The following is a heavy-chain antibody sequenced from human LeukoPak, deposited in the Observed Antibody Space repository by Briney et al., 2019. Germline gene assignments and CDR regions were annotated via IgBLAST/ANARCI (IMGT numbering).Heavy chain of an antibody. CDR2: IYTSGST. J-gene: IGHJ5*02. CDR1: GGSFSGYY. V-gene: IGHV4-59*10. Sequence: SETLSLTCAVYGGSFSGYYWSWIRQPAGKGLEWIGRIYTSGSTNYNPSLKSRVTMSVDTSKNQFSLKLSSVTAADTAVYYCAGSYYYYSRRFDPWGQGTLVTVSS. D-gene: IGHD3-22*01. CDR3: AGSYYYYSRRFDP.